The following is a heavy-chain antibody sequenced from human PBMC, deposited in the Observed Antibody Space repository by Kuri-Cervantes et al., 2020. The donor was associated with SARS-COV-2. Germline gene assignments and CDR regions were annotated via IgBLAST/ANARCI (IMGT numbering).Heavy chain of an antibody. CDR3: ARVMYQLLYTYWYFDL. CDR2: IIPIFGTA. Sequence: SVKVSCKASGYTFTSYDINWVRQAPGQGLEWMGGIIPIFGTANYAQKFQGRVTITADESTSTAYMELSSLRSEDTAVYYCARVMYQLLYTYWYFDLWGRGTLVTVSS. J-gene: IGHJ2*01. D-gene: IGHD2-2*02. CDR1: GYTFTSYD. V-gene: IGHV1-69*13.